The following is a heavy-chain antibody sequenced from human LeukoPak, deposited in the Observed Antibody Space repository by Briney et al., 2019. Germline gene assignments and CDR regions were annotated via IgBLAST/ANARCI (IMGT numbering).Heavy chain of an antibody. V-gene: IGHV1-8*03. CDR2: MNPNSGNT. CDR3: ARGVRTTHAFDI. Sequence: ASVKVSCKASGYTFTSYDINWVRQATGQGLEWMGWMNPNSGNTGYAQKFQGRVTITRNTSISTAYMELSSLRSEDTAVYYCARGVRTTHAFDIWGQGTMVTVSS. CDR1: GYTFTSYD. D-gene: IGHD1-1*01. J-gene: IGHJ3*02.